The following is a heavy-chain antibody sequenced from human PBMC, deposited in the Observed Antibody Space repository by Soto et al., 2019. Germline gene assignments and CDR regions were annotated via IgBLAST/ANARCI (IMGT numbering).Heavy chain of an antibody. CDR3: TRSAISRYGGLIGPFDY. CDR1: GYTFTAYA. J-gene: IGHJ4*02. D-gene: IGHD3-16*02. Sequence: QVQLAQSGAEERKPGASVKVSCEATGYTFTAYAMHWVRQAPGQRLEWMGWIKPANGNTKYSQKFQGRLTITIDTSANTMYMELSSLTSEDTAMYYCTRSAISRYGGLIGPFDYWGQGNLVTVSS. V-gene: IGHV1-3*05. CDR2: IKPANGNT.